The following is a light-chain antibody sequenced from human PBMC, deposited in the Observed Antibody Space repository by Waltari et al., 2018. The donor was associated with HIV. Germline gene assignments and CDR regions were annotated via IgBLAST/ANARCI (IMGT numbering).Light chain of an antibody. V-gene: IGLV1-44*01. CDR3: AAWDDSLIGHV. J-gene: IGLJ1*01. Sequence: QSLLTQPPSASGTPGQRVPSSCSGSRPQLGVKSTNCYQQLPGTAPKPLIYNNDQRPSGVPDRFSGSKSGTSASLAISGLQSEDEADYYCAAWDDSLIGHVFGSGTRVTVL. CDR1: RPQLGVKS. CDR2: NND.